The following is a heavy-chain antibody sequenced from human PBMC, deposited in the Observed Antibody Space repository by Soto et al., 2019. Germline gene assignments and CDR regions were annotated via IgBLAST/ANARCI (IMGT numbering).Heavy chain of an antibody. CDR2: IKQDGSEK. CDR3: ARVRTKYAFDI. V-gene: IGHV3-7*01. CDR1: GFTFSSYW. J-gene: IGHJ3*02. Sequence: EVQLVESGGGLVQPGGSLRLSCAASGFTFSSYWMSWVRQAPGKGLEWVANIKQDGSEKYYVDSVKGRFTISRDNAKNSLYLHMNSLRAEDTAVYYCARVRTKYAFDIWGQGTMVTVSS.